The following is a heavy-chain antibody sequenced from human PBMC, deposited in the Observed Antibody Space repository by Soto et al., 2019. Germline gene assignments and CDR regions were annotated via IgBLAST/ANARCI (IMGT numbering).Heavy chain of an antibody. V-gene: IGHV4-34*01. D-gene: IGHD2-15*01. Sequence: QVQLQQWGAGLLKPSETLSLTCAVYGGSFSGYYWSWIRQPPGKGLEWIGEINHSGSTNYNPSLKSRVTISVATSKNQFSLKLSSVTAADTAVYYCARGRGCSGGSCYPQLGYWGQGTLVTVSS. J-gene: IGHJ4*02. CDR1: GGSFSGYY. CDR2: INHSGST. CDR3: ARGRGCSGGSCYPQLGY.